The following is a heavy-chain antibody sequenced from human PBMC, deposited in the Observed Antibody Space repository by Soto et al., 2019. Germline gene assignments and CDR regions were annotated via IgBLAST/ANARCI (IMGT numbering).Heavy chain of an antibody. Sequence: SSETLSLTCAVSGGSISSSNWWSWVRQPPGKGLEWIGEIYHSGSTNYNPSLKSRVTISVDKSKNQFSLKLSSVTAADTAVYYCASKMYYYGSGSYDYWGQGTLVTVSS. CDR3: ASKMYYYGSGSYDY. V-gene: IGHV4-4*02. CDR1: GGSISSSNW. D-gene: IGHD3-10*01. J-gene: IGHJ4*02. CDR2: IYHSGST.